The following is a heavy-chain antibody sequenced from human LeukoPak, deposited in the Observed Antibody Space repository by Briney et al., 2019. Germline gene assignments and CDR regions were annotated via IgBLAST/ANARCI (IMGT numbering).Heavy chain of an antibody. Sequence: SETLSLTCTVSGGSISSYYWSWIRQPPGKGLEWIGYIYYSGSTNYNPSLKSRITISVDTSKNQFSLKLSSVTAADTAVYYCARHAVYMIPYYAFDIWGQGTMVTVSS. J-gene: IGHJ3*02. V-gene: IGHV4-59*08. D-gene: IGHD3-22*01. CDR2: IYYSGST. CDR1: GGSISSYY. CDR3: ARHAVYMIPYYAFDI.